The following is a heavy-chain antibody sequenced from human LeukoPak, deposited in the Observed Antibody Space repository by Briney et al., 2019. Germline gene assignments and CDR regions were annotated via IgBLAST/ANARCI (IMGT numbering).Heavy chain of an antibody. CDR1: GFTFSSYA. D-gene: IGHD1-26*01. J-gene: IGHJ4*02. CDR3: AREYSGSYYGFDY. V-gene: IGHV3-30-3*01. Sequence: GRSLRLSCAASGFTFSSYAMHWVRQAPGKGLEWVAVISYDGSNKYHADSVKGRFTISRDNSKNTLYLQMNSLRPDDTAVYYCAREYSGSYYGFDYWGQGTLVTVSS. CDR2: ISYDGSNK.